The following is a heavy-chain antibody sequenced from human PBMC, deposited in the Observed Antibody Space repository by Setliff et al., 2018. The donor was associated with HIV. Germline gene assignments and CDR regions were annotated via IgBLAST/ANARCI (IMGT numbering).Heavy chain of an antibody. CDR1: GGTFSSYP. Sequence: GASVKVSCKASGGTFSSYPISWVRQAPGQGLEWMGGIIPIFGTTHYAQKFQGRVTVTADEPTSTAYMQLSSLRSDDTAVYYCARGRNYDSSGYGDYYYYMDVWGKGTTVTVSS. D-gene: IGHD3-22*01. CDR3: ARGRNYDSSGYGDYYYYMDV. V-gene: IGHV1-69*13. J-gene: IGHJ6*03. CDR2: IIPIFGTT.